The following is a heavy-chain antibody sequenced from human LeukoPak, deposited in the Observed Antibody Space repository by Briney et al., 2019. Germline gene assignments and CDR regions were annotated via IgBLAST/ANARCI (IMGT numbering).Heavy chain of an antibody. V-gene: IGHV3-30*07. CDR1: GFTFTSYA. D-gene: IGHD4-23*01. Sequence: GRSLRLSCAASGFTFTSYAMQWVRQAPGKGLEWVAVISYDGSVQYSADSVKGRFTISRDNPKNTLYLQMSSLRAEDTAVYYCARESGDDYGGNSGFDYWGQGTPVTVSS. J-gene: IGHJ4*02. CDR2: ISYDGSVQ. CDR3: ARESGDDYGGNSGFDY.